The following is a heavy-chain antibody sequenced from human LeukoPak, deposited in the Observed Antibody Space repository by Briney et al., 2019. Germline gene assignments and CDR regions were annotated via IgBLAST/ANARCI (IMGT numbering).Heavy chain of an antibody. V-gene: IGHV4-59*01. CDR3: ARESGDSSGYRYNWFDP. J-gene: IGHJ5*02. CDR2: IYYSGST. Sequence: SETLSLTCTVAGGSISSYYWSWIRQPPGKGLEGIGYIYYSGSTNYNPSLKGRVTISVDTSKNQFSLKLSSVTAADTAVYYCARESGDSSGYRYNWFDPWGQGTLVTVSS. D-gene: IGHD3-22*01. CDR1: GGSISSYY.